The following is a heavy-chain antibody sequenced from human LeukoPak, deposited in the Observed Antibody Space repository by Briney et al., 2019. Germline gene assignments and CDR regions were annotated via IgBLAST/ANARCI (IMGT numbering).Heavy chain of an antibody. J-gene: IGHJ6*02. V-gene: IGHV3-23*01. CDR3: AKDQRAVWDGYNYHYHYYGMDL. Sequence: GGSLRLSCAASGFTFTSDSMSWVRQAPGKGLEWVSTIRGSGGCTYYADSVKGRFTISRDNAKNTLYLEMNSLRAEDTAVYYCAKDQRAVWDGYNYHYHYYGMDLWGQGTTVSVS. CDR1: GFTFTSDS. D-gene: IGHD5-24*01. CDR2: IRGSGGCT.